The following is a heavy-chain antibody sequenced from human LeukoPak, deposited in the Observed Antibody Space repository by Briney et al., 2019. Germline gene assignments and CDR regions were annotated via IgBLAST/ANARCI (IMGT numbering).Heavy chain of an antibody. CDR1: GFTFSSYA. V-gene: IGHV3-23*01. D-gene: IGHD1-7*01. CDR2: ISGSGGST. J-gene: IGHJ4*02. Sequence: GGSLRLPXAASGFTFSSYAMSWVRQAPGEGLEWVSAISGSGGSTYYADSVKGRFTISRDNSKNTLYLQMNSLRAEDTAVYYCAKAHNWNYPSYFDYWGQGTLVTVSS. CDR3: AKAHNWNYPSYFDY.